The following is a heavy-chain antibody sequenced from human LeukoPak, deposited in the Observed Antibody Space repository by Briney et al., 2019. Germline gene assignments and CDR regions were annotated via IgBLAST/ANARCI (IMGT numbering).Heavy chain of an antibody. J-gene: IGHJ5*02. CDR3: AHYGDTDNWFDP. V-gene: IGHV2-5*02. Sequence: SGPTLLKPTRTLTLTFTFSGFALGTRGVGGGWIRQPPGKALEWLALIYWDDDKRYSPSLKSRLTITKDTSKNQVVLTMTNMDPVDTATYYCAHYGDTDNWFDPWGQGTLVTVSS. CDR1: GFALGTRGVG. CDR2: IYWDDDK. D-gene: IGHD4-17*01.